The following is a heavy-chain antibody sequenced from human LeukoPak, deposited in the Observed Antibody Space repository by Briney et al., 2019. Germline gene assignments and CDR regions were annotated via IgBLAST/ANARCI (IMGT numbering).Heavy chain of an antibody. CDR1: GFTFKDYA. Sequence: PGGSLRLSCAASGFTFKDYAMHWVRQAPGKGLEWVSVIYSGGSTYYADSVKGRFTISRDNSKNTLYLQMNSLRAEDTAVYYCARDQYYDSSGYYDYWGQGTLVTVSS. J-gene: IGHJ4*02. V-gene: IGHV3-66*01. CDR2: IYSGGST. D-gene: IGHD3-22*01. CDR3: ARDQYYDSSGYYDY.